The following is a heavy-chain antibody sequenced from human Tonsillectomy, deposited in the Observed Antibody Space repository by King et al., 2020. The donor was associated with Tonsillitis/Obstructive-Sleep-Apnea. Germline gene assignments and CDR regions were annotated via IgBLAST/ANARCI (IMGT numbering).Heavy chain of an antibody. Sequence: VQLQQWGAGLLKPSETLSLTCIVHGGSLSGYYWGWIRQPPGKGLEWIGEVNRSGSINYNPSLKSRVTISGDTHQFSLKLSSVTAADTAVYYCAATAIMIFGVDTPYYMDVWGKGTTVTVSS. CDR1: GGSLSGYY. J-gene: IGHJ6*03. V-gene: IGHV4-34*01. CDR3: AATAIMIFGVDTPYYMDV. CDR2: VNRSGSI. D-gene: IGHD3-3*01.